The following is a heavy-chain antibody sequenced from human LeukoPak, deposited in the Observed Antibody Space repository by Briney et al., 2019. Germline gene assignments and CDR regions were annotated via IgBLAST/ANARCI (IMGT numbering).Heavy chain of an antibody. Sequence: PGRSLRLSCAASGFTFSNYWMSSVRQAPGKGLECVANIKKDGSEEYYVDSVKGRFTISRDNANNSLYLQMNSLRAEDTAVYYCARGLEWGQGTLVTVCS. CDR2: IKKDGSEE. J-gene: IGHJ4*02. D-gene: IGHD6-6*01. CDR1: GFTFSNYW. CDR3: ARGLE. V-gene: IGHV3-7*01.